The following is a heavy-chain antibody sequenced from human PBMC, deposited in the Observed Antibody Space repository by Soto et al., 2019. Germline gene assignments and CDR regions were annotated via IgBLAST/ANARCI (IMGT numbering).Heavy chain of an antibody. J-gene: IGHJ2*01. CDR3: SIDLHSGDKYRYFDI. CDR1: GYTFTHYG. D-gene: IGHD4-17*01. CDR2: INSFSGDT. Sequence: QVQLVQSGAEVKKPGASVKVSCKASGYTFTHYGITWVRQAPGQGLEWMGWINSFSGDTNYPQKLQGRLTMITDTSTIAVYMELRNLRSDDTAAYYCSIDLHSGDKYRYFDIWGRGTQYTVAS. V-gene: IGHV1-18*01.